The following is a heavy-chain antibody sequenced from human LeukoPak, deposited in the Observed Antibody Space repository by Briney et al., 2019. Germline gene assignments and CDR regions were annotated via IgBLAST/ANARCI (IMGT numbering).Heavy chain of an antibody. CDR3: ARDHGEMATN. CDR1: GCSFTNYG. V-gene: IGHV1-46*01. Sequence: ASVKVSCKASGCSFTNYGISWVRQAPGQGLEWMGIINPSGGTTTYAQKFQGRVTMTRDTSTSTVYMELSSLRSEDTAVYYCARDHGEMATNWGQGTLVTVSS. CDR2: INPSGGTT. J-gene: IGHJ4*02. D-gene: IGHD5-24*01.